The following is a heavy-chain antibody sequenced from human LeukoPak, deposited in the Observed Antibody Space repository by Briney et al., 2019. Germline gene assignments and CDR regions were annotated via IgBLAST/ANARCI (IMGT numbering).Heavy chain of an antibody. V-gene: IGHV1-2*02. CDR1: GYTFTGYY. CDR3: ARGYSYAISQFDY. Sequence: ASVKVSCKASGYTFTGYYMHWVRQAPGQGLEWMGWINPNSGGTNYAQKFQGRVTMTRDTSTSTVYMELSSLRSEDTAVYYCARGYSYAISQFDYWGQGTLVTASS. D-gene: IGHD5-18*01. J-gene: IGHJ4*02. CDR2: INPNSGGT.